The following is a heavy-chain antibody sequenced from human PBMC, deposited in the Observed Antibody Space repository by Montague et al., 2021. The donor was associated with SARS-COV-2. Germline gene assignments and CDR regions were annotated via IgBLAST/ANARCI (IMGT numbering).Heavy chain of an antibody. Sequence: SETLSLTCTVSGVSVTDYYWSWIRQPPGMGLEWIGYISDSGSTNYNPSLTSRVTMSVDTSKNQFSLKVNSVTAADTAVYYCARHYSATLPAVYWGQGTLVTVSS. CDR3: ARHYSATLPAVY. D-gene: IGHD2-15*01. CDR1: GVSVTDYY. J-gene: IGHJ4*02. CDR2: ISDSGST. V-gene: IGHV4-59*08.